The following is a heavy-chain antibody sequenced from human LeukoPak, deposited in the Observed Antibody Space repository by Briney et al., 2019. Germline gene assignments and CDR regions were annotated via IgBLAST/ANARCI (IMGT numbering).Heavy chain of an antibody. V-gene: IGHV4-39*07. CDR1: GGSISSSSYY. D-gene: IGHD6-19*01. Sequence: SETLSLTCTVSGGSISSSSYYWGWIRQPPGKGLEWIGSIYYSGSTYYNPSLKSRVTISVDTSKNQFSLKLSSVTAADTAVYYCARLSSGWYINIDYWGQGTLVTVSS. CDR2: IYYSGST. J-gene: IGHJ4*02. CDR3: ARLSSGWYINIDY.